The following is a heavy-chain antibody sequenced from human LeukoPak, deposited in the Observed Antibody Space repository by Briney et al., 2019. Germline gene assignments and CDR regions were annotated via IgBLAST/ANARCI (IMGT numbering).Heavy chain of an antibody. J-gene: IGHJ4*02. V-gene: IGHV4-59*01. CDR2: IYYTGAT. CDR1: GGSISSYY. CDR3: ARAGYSYGTGYYFGY. Sequence: SSETPCLTCTVSGGSISSYYWSWIRLTPGKGLEWIGYIYYTGATYYNPSLKSRVTISLDTSKNQFSLKLSSVTAADAAVYYCARAGYSYGTGYYFGYWGQGALVTVSS. D-gene: IGHD5-18*01.